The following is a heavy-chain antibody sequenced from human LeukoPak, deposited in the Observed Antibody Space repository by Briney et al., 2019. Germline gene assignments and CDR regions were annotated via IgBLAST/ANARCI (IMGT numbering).Heavy chain of an antibody. V-gene: IGHV4-4*07. J-gene: IGHJ4*02. Sequence: KPSETLSLTCTVSGGSISSYYWSWIRQPAGKGLEWIGRIYTSGSTNYNPSLKSRVTMSVDTSKNQFSLKLSSVTAADTAVYYCARGQRVGPAATRFGYWGQGTLVTVSS. D-gene: IGHD2-2*01. CDR2: IYTSGST. CDR1: GGSISSYY. CDR3: ARGQRVGPAATRFGY.